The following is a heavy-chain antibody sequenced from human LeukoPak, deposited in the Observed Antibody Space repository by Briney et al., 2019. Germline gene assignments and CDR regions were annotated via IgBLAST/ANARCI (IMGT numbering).Heavy chain of an antibody. D-gene: IGHD6-19*01. J-gene: IGHJ4*02. Sequence: QAGGSLRPSCAASGFTFSSYWMHWVRQAPGKGLVWVSRINSDGSSTSYADSAKGRFTISRDNSKNTLYLQMNSLRAEDTAVYYCAKGKWPVSWAFDYWGQGTLVTVSS. CDR1: GFTFSSYW. CDR3: AKGKWPVSWAFDY. V-gene: IGHV3-74*01. CDR2: INSDGSST.